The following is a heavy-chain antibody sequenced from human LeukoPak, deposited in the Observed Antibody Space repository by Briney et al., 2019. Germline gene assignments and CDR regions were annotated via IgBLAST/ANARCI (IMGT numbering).Heavy chain of an antibody. CDR3: ARPRESMVVGAFDI. J-gene: IGHJ3*02. Sequence: GGSLKISCKGSGYSFTSYWIGWVRQMPGKGLEWMGVIYPGDSDTRYSPSFQGQVTISADKSISTAYLQWSSLKASDTAMYYCARPRESMVVGAFDIWGQGTMVTVSS. CDR2: IYPGDSDT. CDR1: GYSFTSYW. V-gene: IGHV5-51*01. D-gene: IGHD2-15*01.